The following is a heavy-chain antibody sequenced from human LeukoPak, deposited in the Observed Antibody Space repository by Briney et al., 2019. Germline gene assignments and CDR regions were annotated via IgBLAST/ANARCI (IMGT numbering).Heavy chain of an antibody. CDR2: FDPEDGET. J-gene: IGHJ4*02. CDR1: GYTLTELS. Sequence: ASVKVSCKVSGYTLTELSMHWVRQAPGKGLEWMGGFDPEDGETIYAQKFQGRVTMTEDTSTDTAYMELSSLRSEDTAVYYCATDHSGPLNGYCSGGSCYSGQLHYWGQGTLVTVSS. D-gene: IGHD2-15*01. CDR3: ATDHSGPLNGYCSGGSCYSGQLHY. V-gene: IGHV1-24*01.